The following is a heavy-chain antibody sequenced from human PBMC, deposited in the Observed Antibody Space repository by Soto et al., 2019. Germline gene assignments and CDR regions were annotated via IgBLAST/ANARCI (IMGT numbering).Heavy chain of an antibody. D-gene: IGHD3-16*02. Sequence: SETLSLTCAVYGGSFSGYYWSWIRQPPGKGLEWIGEINHSGSTNYNPSLKSRVTISVDTSKNQFSLKLSSVTAADTAVYYCARGPMITFGGVIAPDYFDYWGQGTLVTVSS. J-gene: IGHJ4*02. CDR2: INHSGST. V-gene: IGHV4-34*01. CDR3: ARGPMITFGGVIAPDYFDY. CDR1: GGSFSGYY.